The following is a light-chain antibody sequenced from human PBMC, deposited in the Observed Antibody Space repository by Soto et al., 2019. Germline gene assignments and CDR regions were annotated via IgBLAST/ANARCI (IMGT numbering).Light chain of an antibody. CDR3: QQRSNWT. V-gene: IGKV3-11*01. J-gene: IGKJ1*01. CDR1: QSVSSY. CDR2: DAS. Sequence: EIVLTQPPATLSLSPGERATLSCRASQSVSSYLAWYQQTPGQAPRLLIYDASNRATGIPARFSGSGSGTDFTLTISSLEPEDFAVYYCQQRSNWTFGQGTKVDIK.